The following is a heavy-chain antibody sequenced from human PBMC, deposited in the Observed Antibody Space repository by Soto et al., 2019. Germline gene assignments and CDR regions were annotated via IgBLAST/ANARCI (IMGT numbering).Heavy chain of an antibody. V-gene: IGHV4-4*02. D-gene: IGHD2-8*01. CDR3: AARNGVVDAFDI. CDR2: IYHSGST. Sequence: TLSLTCAVSGGSISSSNWWSWVRQPPGKGLEWIGEIYHSGSTNYNPSLKSRVTISVDKSKNQFSLKLSSVTAADTAVYYCAARNGVVDAFDIWGQGTMVTVSS. CDR1: GGSISSSNW. J-gene: IGHJ3*02.